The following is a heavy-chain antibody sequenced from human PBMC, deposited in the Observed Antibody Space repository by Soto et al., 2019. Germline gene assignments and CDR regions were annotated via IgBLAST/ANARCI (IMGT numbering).Heavy chain of an antibody. J-gene: IGHJ5*02. D-gene: IGHD3-22*01. CDR2: IDPSDSYT. Sequence: ESLKLSCKGSGYSFTSYWISWVRQMPGKGLEMMGRIDPSDSYTNYSPSFQGHVTISADKSISTAYLQWSSLKASDTAMYYCARTYYYDSSGYPGGRNWFDPWGQGTLVTVSS. CDR3: ARTYYYDSSGYPGGRNWFDP. CDR1: GYSFTSYW. V-gene: IGHV5-10-1*01.